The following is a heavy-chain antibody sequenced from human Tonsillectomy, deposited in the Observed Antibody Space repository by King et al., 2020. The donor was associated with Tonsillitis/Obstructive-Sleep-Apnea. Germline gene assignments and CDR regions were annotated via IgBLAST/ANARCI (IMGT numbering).Heavy chain of an antibody. V-gene: IGHV4-59*01. CDR2: IFYSGST. CDR3: ARGPQSLVPISYYMDV. D-gene: IGHD6-19*01. Sequence: VQLQESGPGLVKPSETLSLTCSVSGGSITNYYCSWSRQPPGEGLEWVANIFYSGSTNYNPSLRSRLTISIDTSKNQFSLNLSSVTAADTAVYYCARGPQSLVPISYYMDVWGKGTTVTVSS. J-gene: IGHJ6*03. CDR1: GGSITNYY.